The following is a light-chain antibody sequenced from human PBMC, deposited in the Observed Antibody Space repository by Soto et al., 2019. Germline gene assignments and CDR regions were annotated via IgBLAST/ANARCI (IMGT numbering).Light chain of an antibody. CDR3: QQYENYWT. CDR1: QSISSW. J-gene: IGKJ1*01. V-gene: IGKV1-5*01. Sequence: DIQMTQSPSTLSATAGDMVTITCRASQSISSWLAWYQHKPGKAPKLLIYDASNLDSGVPSRFSGSGSGTEFSLTISNLQPDDCATYYCQQYENYWTFGQGTKVDIK. CDR2: DAS.